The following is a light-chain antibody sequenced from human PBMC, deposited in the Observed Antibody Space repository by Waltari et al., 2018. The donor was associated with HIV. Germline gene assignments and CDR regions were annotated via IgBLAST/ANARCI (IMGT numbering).Light chain of an antibody. J-gene: IGLJ3*02. V-gene: IGLV2-23*02. CDR2: EVS. CDR1: SSDL. Sequence: QSALTQPASVSGSPGQSITISCTGTSSDLVSWYQQHPDKAPKVMIFEVSKRPPGVSNRFSVSKSCNTASLTISGFQAEDEADYYCCSYVGSGTWVFGGGTKLTVL. CDR3: CSYVGSGTWV.